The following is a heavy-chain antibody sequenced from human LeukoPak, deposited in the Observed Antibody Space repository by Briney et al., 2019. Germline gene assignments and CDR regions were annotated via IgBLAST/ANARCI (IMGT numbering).Heavy chain of an antibody. D-gene: IGHD6-19*01. J-gene: IGHJ4*02. V-gene: IGHV4-59*08. Sequence: SEALALTCTVSGGAISSYYWSWIRQPPGKGLEWVGYIYYSGSTNYNPSLKSRVTISVDTSKNQFSLKLSSVTAADTAVYYCARRTSSGWYLFDYWGQGTLVTVSS. CDR3: ARRTSSGWYLFDY. CDR1: GGAISSYY. CDR2: IYYSGST.